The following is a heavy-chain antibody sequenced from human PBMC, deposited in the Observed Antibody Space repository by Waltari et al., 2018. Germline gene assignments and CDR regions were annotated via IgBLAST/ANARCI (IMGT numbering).Heavy chain of an antibody. J-gene: IGHJ6*02. CDR2: ISGSGGRT. D-gene: IGHD5-18*01. V-gene: IGHV3-23*01. Sequence: EVQLLESGGGLVQPGGSLRLSCAASGFTFSSYAMSWVRQAPGKGLEWVSAISGSGGRTNYADSVKGRFTISRDNPKTTLYLQRNSLRAEDTAVYYCAKDLAWDSYGYYYYVMDVWAKGPRSPSP. CDR3: AKDLAWDSYGYYYYVMDV. CDR1: GFTFSSYA.